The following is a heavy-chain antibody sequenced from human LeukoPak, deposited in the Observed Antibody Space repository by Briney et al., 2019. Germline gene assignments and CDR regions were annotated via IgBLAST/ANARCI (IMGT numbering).Heavy chain of an antibody. V-gene: IGHV3-7*01. CDR1: GFRFSSHW. D-gene: IGHD3-3*01. CDR2: IKEDGSEK. Sequence: PGGSLRLSCAASGFRFSSHWMSWVRQAPGKGLEWVAKIKEDGSEKYYVDSVKGRFTISRDNAKNSLYLQMNSLRAEDTAVYYCARGNYDFWGDYYYYMDVWGKGTTVTVSS. CDR3: ARGNYDFWGDYYYYMDV. J-gene: IGHJ6*03.